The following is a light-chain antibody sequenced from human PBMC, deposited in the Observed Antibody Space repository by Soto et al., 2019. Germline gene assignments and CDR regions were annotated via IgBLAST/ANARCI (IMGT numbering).Light chain of an antibody. J-gene: IGKJ4*01. CDR2: TAS. CDR3: QQANSFPLT. Sequence: DIQMTQSPSSVSASVGDRVTITCRASQAISRLLAWYQQKPGTAPNLLIHTASSLQSGVPSRFSGSGSGTDFTLTISSLQPEDFATYYCQQANSFPLTFGGGTKVEIK. CDR1: QAISRL. V-gene: IGKV1-12*01.